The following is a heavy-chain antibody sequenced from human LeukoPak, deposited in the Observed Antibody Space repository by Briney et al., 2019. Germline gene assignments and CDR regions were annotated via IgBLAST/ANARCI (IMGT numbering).Heavy chain of an antibody. J-gene: IGHJ4*02. CDR1: GFTFRSYE. D-gene: IGHD1-20*01. CDR2: ISGSGGTI. Sequence: GGSLRLSCAASGFTFRSYEMNWVRQAPGKGPEWVSYISGSGGTIYYADSVKGRFTISRDNARNSVYLQMNSLRAEDTAVYYCATFIIGPTIDYWGQGTLVTVSS. CDR3: ATFIIGPTIDY. V-gene: IGHV3-48*03.